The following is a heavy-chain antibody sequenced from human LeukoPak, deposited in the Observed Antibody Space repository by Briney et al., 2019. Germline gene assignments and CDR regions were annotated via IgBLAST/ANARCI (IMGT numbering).Heavy chain of an antibody. CDR1: GGSFSGYY. CDR3: ARGTTVKFDY. CDR2: INHSGST. J-gene: IGHJ4*02. Sequence: SETLSLTCAVYGGSFSGYYWSWIHQPPGKGLEWIGEINHSGSTNYNPSLKSRVTISVDTSKNQFSLKLSSVTAADTAVYYCARGTTVKFDYWGQGTLVTVPS. D-gene: IGHD4-11*01. V-gene: IGHV4-34*01.